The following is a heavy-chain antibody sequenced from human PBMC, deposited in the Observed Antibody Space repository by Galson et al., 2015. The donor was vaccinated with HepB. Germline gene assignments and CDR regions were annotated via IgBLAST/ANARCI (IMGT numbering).Heavy chain of an antibody. D-gene: IGHD3-10*01. CDR3: ARDRGWNYYGSGSYRPNAFDI. CDR1: GYTFTGYY. J-gene: IGHJ3*02. V-gene: IGHV1-2*04. CDR2: INPNSGGT. Sequence: SVKVSCKASGYTFTGYYMHWVRQAPGQGLEWMGWINPNSGGTNYAQKFQGWVTMTRDTSISTAYMELSRLRSDDTAVYYCARDRGWNYYGSGSYRPNAFDIWGQGTMVTASS.